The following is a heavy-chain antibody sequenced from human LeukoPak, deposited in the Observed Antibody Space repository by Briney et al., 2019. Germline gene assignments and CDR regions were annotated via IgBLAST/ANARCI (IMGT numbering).Heavy chain of an antibody. D-gene: IGHD3-22*01. CDR2: IYYSGST. CDR3: ARVTGYMIEDYFDY. J-gene: IGHJ4*02. CDR1: GGSISSYY. V-gene: IGHV4-59*01. Sequence: PSETLSLTCTVSGGSISSYYWSWIRQPPGKGLEWIGYIYYSGSTDYNPSLKSRVTISVDTSKNQFSLKLSSVTAADTAVYYCARVTGYMIEDYFDYWGQGTLVTVSS.